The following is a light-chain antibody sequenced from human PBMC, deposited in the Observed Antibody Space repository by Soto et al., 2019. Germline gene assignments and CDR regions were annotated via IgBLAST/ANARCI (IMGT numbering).Light chain of an antibody. Sequence: DIVMTQSPLSLPVTPGEPASISCRSSKSLLHTNGYNYLDWYLQKPGQSPQLLIYLGSNRASGVPDRFSGSGPVTDFTLIISRVEAEDVGVYYCMQALQTPLTFGGGTKVEIK. CDR2: LGS. CDR3: MQALQTPLT. J-gene: IGKJ4*01. CDR1: KSLLHTNGYNY. V-gene: IGKV2-28*01.